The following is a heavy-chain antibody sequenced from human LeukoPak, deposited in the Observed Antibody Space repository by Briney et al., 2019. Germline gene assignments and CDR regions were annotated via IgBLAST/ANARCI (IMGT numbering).Heavy chain of an antibody. J-gene: IGHJ4*02. CDR3: AKDRGIAVAVYYFDY. Sequence: PGGSLRLSCAASGFTFDDYAMHWVRQAPGKGLEWVSGISWNSGSIGCADSVKGRFTISRDNAKNSLYLQMNSLRAEDTALYYCAKDRGIAVAVYYFDYWGQGTLVTVSS. CDR2: ISWNSGSI. D-gene: IGHD6-19*01. V-gene: IGHV3-9*01. CDR1: GFTFDDYA.